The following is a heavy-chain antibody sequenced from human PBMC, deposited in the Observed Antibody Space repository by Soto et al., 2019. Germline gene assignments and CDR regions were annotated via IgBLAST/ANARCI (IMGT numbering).Heavy chain of an antibody. CDR2: INAGNGNT. D-gene: IGHD3-22*01. V-gene: IGHV1-3*01. CDR3: ARVSRDYDIPEYLQH. J-gene: IGHJ1*01. Sequence: ASVKVSCKASGYTFTSYAMHWVRQAPGQRLEWMGWINAGNGNTKYSQKFQGRVTITRDTSASTAYMELSSLRSEDTAVYYCARVSRDYDIPEYLQHWGQGTLVTVSS. CDR1: GYTFTSYA.